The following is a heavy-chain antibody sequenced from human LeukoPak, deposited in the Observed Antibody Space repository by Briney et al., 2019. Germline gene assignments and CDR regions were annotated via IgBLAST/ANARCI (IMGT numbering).Heavy chain of an antibody. V-gene: IGHV3-9*01. J-gene: IGHJ4*02. CDR1: GFTFDDYA. CDR2: ISWNSGSI. D-gene: IGHD3-10*01. CDR3: AKGPSRSYYFDY. Sequence: GRSLRLSCAASGFTFDDYAMHWVRHAPGKGLEWVSGISWNSGSIGYAGSVKGRFTISRDNAKDSLYLQMNSLRAEDTALYYCAKGPSRSYYFDYWGQGTLVTVSS.